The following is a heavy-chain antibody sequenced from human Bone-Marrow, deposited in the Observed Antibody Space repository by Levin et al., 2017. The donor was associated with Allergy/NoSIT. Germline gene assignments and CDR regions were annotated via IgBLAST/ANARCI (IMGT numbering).Heavy chain of an antibody. CDR1: GFSLDSFGVA. J-gene: IGHJ4*02. Sequence: ESGPTLVKPTQTLTLTCTFSGFSLDSFGVAVAWIRQPPGKALDWLALIYWHDDKRYSPSLTNRPSIAKDISKNQVILTMTNMDPVDTATYFCARSVKADPYYFDFWGQGVLVTVSS. CDR3: ARSVKADPYYFDF. V-gene: IGHV2-5*01. CDR2: IYWHDDK.